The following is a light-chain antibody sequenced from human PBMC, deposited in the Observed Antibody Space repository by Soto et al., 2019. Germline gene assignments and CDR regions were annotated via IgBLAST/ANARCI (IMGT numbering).Light chain of an antibody. CDR2: SAS. CDR3: QLSYNAWT. J-gene: IGKJ1*01. V-gene: IGKV1-39*01. CDR1: QRIGTF. Sequence: DIQVTQSTSSLSASVGDSVTITCRTSQRIGTFLNWYQQRQGRAPNLLISSASTLQSGVPSRFNAGGSGTDFTLTITSLQPEDSATYYCQLSYNAWTFGQGTKVEIK.